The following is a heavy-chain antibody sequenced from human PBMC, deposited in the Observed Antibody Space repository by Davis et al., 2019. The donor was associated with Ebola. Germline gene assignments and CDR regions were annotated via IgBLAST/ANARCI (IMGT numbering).Heavy chain of an antibody. CDR2: INAGTGNT. CDR1: GFTFSNYA. D-gene: IGHD4-17*01. J-gene: IGHJ4*02. Sequence: GESLKISCAASGFTFSNYAMHWVRQAPGQGLEWMGWINAGTGNTKYSQKFQDRVTFTWDTSASTAYMELSSLTYEDTAVYSCARDFGDFGSYFDYWGQGTRVTVSS. V-gene: IGHV1-3*01. CDR3: ARDFGDFGSYFDY.